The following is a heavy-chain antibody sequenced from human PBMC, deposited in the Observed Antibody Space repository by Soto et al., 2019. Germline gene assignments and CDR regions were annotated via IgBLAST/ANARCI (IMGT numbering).Heavy chain of an antibody. CDR2: IYYSGST. Sequence: SETLSLTCTVSGGSISSSSYYWGWIRQPPGKGLEWIGSIYYSGSTYYNPSLKSRVTISVDTSKNQFSLKLSSVTAADTAVYYCARQVRIVGATHNWGQGTLVTVSS. D-gene: IGHD1-26*01. J-gene: IGHJ4*02. V-gene: IGHV4-39*01. CDR3: ARQVRIVGATHN. CDR1: GGSISSSSYY.